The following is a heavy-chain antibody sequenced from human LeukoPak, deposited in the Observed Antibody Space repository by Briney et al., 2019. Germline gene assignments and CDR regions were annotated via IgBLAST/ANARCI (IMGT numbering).Heavy chain of an antibody. D-gene: IGHD1-26*01. CDR1: GFTFSNYG. Sequence: GGSLRLSCAASGFTFSNYGMHWVRQAPGKGLEWVSRISNDGTGKVYADSVKGRFTISRDNAKNTLYLQMDSLRADDTAVYYCARDLHWGASDFWGQGTLVTVSS. CDR3: ARDLHWGASDF. V-gene: IGHV3-74*01. CDR2: ISNDGTGK. J-gene: IGHJ4*02.